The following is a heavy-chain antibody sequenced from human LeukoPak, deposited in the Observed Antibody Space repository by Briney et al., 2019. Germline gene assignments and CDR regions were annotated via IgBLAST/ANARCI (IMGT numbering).Heavy chain of an antibody. Sequence: ASVKVSCKASGYTFTSHYMQWVRQAPGQGLEWMGWINPNSGGTNYAQKFQGRVTMTRDTSISTAYMELSRLRSDDTAVYYCARDWEITMVRGVIISPYNWFDPWGQGTLVTVSS. CDR3: ARDWEITMVRGVIISPYNWFDP. CDR2: INPNSGGT. D-gene: IGHD3-10*01. CDR1: GYTFTSHY. V-gene: IGHV1-2*02. J-gene: IGHJ5*02.